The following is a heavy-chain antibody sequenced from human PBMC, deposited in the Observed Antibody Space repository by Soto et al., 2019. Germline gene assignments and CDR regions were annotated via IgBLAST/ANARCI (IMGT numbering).Heavy chain of an antibody. V-gene: IGHV1-18*01. Sequence: QVHLVQSGAEVKKPGASVTVSCKASGYTFTSYGITWVRQAPGQGLEWMGWISAHKGNTDYAQKLQGRVIVTRDTSTSTAYMELRSLRSDDTAVYYCARGRYGDYWGQGDLVTVSS. J-gene: IGHJ4*02. CDR2: ISAHKGNT. CDR1: GYTFTSYG. D-gene: IGHD1-1*01. CDR3: ARGRYGDY.